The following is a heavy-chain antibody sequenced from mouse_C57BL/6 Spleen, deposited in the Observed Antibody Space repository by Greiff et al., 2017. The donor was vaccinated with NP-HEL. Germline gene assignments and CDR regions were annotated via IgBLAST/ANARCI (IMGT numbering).Heavy chain of an antibody. J-gene: IGHJ4*01. CDR2: IYPGDGDT. CDR3: ARFGIYYGNYYYAMDY. D-gene: IGHD2-1*01. CDR1: GYAFSSYW. V-gene: IGHV1-80*01. Sequence: QVQLQQSGAELVKPGASVKISCKASGYAFSSYWMNWVKQRPGKGLEWIGQIYPGDGDTNYNGKFKGKATLTADKSSSTAYMQRSSLPSEDSAVYFCARFGIYYGNYYYAMDYWGQGTSVTVSS.